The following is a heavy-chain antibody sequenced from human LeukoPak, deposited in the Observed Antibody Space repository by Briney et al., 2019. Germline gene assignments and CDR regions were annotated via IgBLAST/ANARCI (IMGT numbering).Heavy chain of an antibody. V-gene: IGHV4-4*02. Sequence: SGTLSLTCAVSGGSITTTNWWSWVRQPPGKGLEWIGEVHLSGATNYNPSLESRVSMSIDKSKNHLSLEVTSVTAADTAIYYCTRESGAFSPFGFWGQGTLLTVSS. J-gene: IGHJ4*02. D-gene: IGHD1-26*01. CDR3: TRESGAFSPFGF. CDR1: GGSITTTNW. CDR2: VHLSGAT.